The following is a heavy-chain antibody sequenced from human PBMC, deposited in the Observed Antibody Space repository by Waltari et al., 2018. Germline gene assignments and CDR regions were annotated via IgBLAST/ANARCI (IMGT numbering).Heavy chain of an antibody. V-gene: IGHV4-4*02. Sequence: QVQLQESGPGLVKPSGTLSLTCAVSGGSISSSNWWSWVRQPPGKGLEWIGEIYHSGRTNYNPSLKSRVTISVDKAKNQFSLKLSSVTAADTAVYYCASYDILTGYYRDAFDIWGQGTMVTVSS. CDR3: ASYDILTGYYRDAFDI. J-gene: IGHJ3*02. CDR2: IYHSGRT. CDR1: GGSISSSNW. D-gene: IGHD3-9*01.